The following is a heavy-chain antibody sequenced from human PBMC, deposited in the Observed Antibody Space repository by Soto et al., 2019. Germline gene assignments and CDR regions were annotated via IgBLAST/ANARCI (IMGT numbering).Heavy chain of an antibody. J-gene: IGHJ6*02. CDR1: GGSISSSSYY. CDR2: IYYSGST. V-gene: IGHV4-39*01. D-gene: IGHD6-19*01. CDR3: ASLGAAGIIKNYYYYYGMDV. Sequence: PSETLSLTCTVSGGSISSSSYYWGWIRQPPGKGLEWIGGIYYSGSTYYNPSLKSRVTISVDTSKNQFSLKLSSVTAADTAVYYCASLGAAGIIKNYYYYYGMDVWGQGTTVTVSS.